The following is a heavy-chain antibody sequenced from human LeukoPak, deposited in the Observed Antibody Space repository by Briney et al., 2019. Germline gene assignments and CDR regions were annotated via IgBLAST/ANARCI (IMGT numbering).Heavy chain of an antibody. D-gene: IGHD6-19*01. CDR1: GYTFTSYD. CDR3: ASLAVAGALEPFDI. CDR2: MNPNSGNT. V-gene: IGHV1-8*01. Sequence: ASVKVSCKASGYTFTSYDINWVRQATGQGLEWMGWMNPNSGNTGYAQKFQGRVTMTRNTSISTAYMELSRLRSDDTAVYYCASLAVAGALEPFDIWGQGTMVTVSS. J-gene: IGHJ3*02.